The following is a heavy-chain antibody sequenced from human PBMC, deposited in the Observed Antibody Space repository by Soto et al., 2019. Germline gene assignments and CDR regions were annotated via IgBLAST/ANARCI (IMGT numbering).Heavy chain of an antibody. J-gene: IGHJ5*02. CDR2: ITGSGGIT. CDR1: GFTFSNYA. D-gene: IGHD4-17*01. CDR3: AKDTRYGDYVRWLDP. V-gene: IGHV3-23*01. Sequence: EVHLLESGGGLVQPGGSLRLSCAASGFTFSNYAMTWVRQAPGRGLEGVSGITGSGGITYYADSVKGRFTISRDNSKSTLYLQMNSLRAEDTAVYYCAKDTRYGDYVRWLDPWGQGTLVTVSS.